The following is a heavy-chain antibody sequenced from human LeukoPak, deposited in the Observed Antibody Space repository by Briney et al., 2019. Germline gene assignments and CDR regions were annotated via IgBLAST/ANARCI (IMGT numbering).Heavy chain of an antibody. D-gene: IGHD1-26*01. CDR2: ISYDGSNK. Sequence: GGSLRLSCAASGFTFSSYGMHWVRQAPGKGLEWVAVISYDGSNKYYADSMKGRFTISRDNSKNTLYLQMSSLRAEDTAVYYCASLGNYYGMDVWGQGTTVTVSS. CDR3: ASLGNYYGMDV. J-gene: IGHJ6*02. V-gene: IGHV3-30*03. CDR1: GFTFSSYG.